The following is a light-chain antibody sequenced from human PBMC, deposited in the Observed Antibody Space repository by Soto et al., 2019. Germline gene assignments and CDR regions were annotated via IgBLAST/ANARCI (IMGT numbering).Light chain of an antibody. CDR2: DAS. CDR1: QSVGGY. CDR3: HQRSNWPPLT. Sequence: EIVLTQSPATLSLSPGERATLSCRASQSVGGYLDWYQQKPGQAPRLLIYDASNRASGIPARFSGSGSGTDFTLTISSLGPEDLAVYYCHQRSNWPPLTFGGGTKVELK. J-gene: IGKJ4*01. V-gene: IGKV3-11*01.